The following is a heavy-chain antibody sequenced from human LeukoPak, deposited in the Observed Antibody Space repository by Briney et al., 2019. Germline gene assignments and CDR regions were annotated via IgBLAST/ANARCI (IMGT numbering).Heavy chain of an antibody. CDR2: IYYSGNT. J-gene: IGHJ5*02. CDR1: GGSISSYY. D-gene: IGHD4-17*01. V-gene: IGHV4-59*01. Sequence: PSETLSLTCTVSGGSISSYYWSWIRQPPGKGLEWLGYIYYSGNTNYNPSLKSRVTISVDTSKNQFSLKVSSVTAADTAVYYCASTDGNWFDPWGQGTLVTVSS. CDR3: ASTDGNWFDP.